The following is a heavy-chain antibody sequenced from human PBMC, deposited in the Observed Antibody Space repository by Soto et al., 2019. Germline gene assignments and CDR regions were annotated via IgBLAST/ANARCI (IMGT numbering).Heavy chain of an antibody. D-gene: IGHD3-16*01. CDR3: ARQGLGNGYTPFGDFDL. CDR2: IYYSGST. CDR1: GGSITTTSYY. J-gene: IGHJ2*01. V-gene: IGHV4-39*01. Sequence: QLLLQESGPGLVKPSETLSLTCTVSGGSITTTSYYWGWIRQPPGKGLEWIGSIYYSGSTSSSPSLKRRATISLDTSKNFFSLKLSSVTAADTAVYYCARQGLGNGYTPFGDFDLWGRGTLVTVSS.